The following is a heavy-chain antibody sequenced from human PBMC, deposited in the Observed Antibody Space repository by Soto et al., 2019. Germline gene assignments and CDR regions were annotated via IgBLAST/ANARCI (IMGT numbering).Heavy chain of an antibody. J-gene: IGHJ4*02. CDR2: ISSSSSYI. CDR3: ARGGSQSEWLLYGPFDY. D-gene: IGHD3-3*01. V-gene: IGHV3-21*01. CDR1: GFTFSSYS. Sequence: EVQLVESGGGLVKPGGSLRLSCAASGFTFSSYSMNWVRQAPGKGLEWVSSISSSSSYIYYADSVKGRFTISRDNAKNSLYLQMNSLRAEDTAVYYCARGGSQSEWLLYGPFDYWGQGTLVTVSS.